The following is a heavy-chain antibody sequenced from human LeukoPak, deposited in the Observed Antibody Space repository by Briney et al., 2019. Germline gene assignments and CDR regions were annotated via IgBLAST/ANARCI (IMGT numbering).Heavy chain of an antibody. CDR3: ARGVGATTSLLH. J-gene: IGHJ4*02. CDR2: ISYSGGT. CDR1: GGSISNYY. D-gene: IGHD1-26*01. Sequence: SETLSLTCTVSGGSISNYYWSWIRQPPGKGLEWIGYISYSGGTNYNPSLKSRATISLDTSKSQFSLNLSSVTAADTAVYYCARGVGATTSLLHWGQGTLVTVSS. V-gene: IGHV4-59*01.